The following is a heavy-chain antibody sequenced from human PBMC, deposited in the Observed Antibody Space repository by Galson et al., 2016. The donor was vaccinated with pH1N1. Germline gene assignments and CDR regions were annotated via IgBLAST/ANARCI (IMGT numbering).Heavy chain of an antibody. CDR3: ARHQSSSDDYFFYNMDV. V-gene: IGHV5-51*01. D-gene: IGHD6-6*01. J-gene: IGHJ6*02. CDR2: VYPGDSDT. Sequence: QSGAEVKKPGESLMISCKGSGYIFSTFWIGWVRQMPGKGLEWMGIVYPGDSDTRYNPSSKGQVPIPVDKSISTDYLQWSSLKASDSAIYFCARHQSSSDDYFFYNMDVWGQGTTVTVSS. CDR1: GYIFSTFW.